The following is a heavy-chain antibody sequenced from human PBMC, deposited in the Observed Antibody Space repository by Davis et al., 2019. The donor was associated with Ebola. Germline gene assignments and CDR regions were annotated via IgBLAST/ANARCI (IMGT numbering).Heavy chain of an antibody. J-gene: IGHJ6*03. D-gene: IGHD1-1*01. CDR3: ARTTLPDPPSHYYFFMDV. CDR1: GDSISTYS. V-gene: IGHV4-59*01. Sequence: MPSETLSLTCTVSGDSISTYSWSWIRQPPGKGLEWIGYISNIGWTHYNASLKSRVTISVDTSKNHFSLRLSSVIAADTAVYYCARTTLPDPPSHYYFFMDVWGKGTTVTVSS. CDR2: ISNIGWT.